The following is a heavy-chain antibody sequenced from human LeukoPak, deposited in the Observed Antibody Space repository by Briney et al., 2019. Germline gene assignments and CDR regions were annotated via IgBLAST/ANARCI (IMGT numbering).Heavy chain of an antibody. CDR2: IYYSGST. V-gene: IGHV4-59*12. CDR1: GGSISSYY. J-gene: IGHJ4*02. D-gene: IGHD3-22*01. CDR3: ARGRGSGYYKYYFDY. Sequence: SETLSLTCTVSGGSISSYYWSWIRQPPGKGLEWIGYIYYSGSTNYNPSLKSRVTISVDTSKNQFSLKLSSVTAADTAVYYCARGRGSGYYKYYFDYWGQGTLVTVSS.